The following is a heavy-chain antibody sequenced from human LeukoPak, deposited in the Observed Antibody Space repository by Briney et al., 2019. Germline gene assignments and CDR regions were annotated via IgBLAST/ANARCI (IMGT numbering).Heavy chain of an antibody. D-gene: IGHD3-9*01. CDR2: ISGSGGST. Sequence: GGSLRLSCAASGFTFSSSAMSWVRQAPGKGLEWVSAISGSGGSTYYADSVKGRFTISRDNSKNTLYLQMNSLRAEDTAVYYCAKATLRYFDRLCPSFDYWGQGTLVTVSS. CDR1: GFTFSSSA. V-gene: IGHV3-23*01. J-gene: IGHJ4*02. CDR3: AKATLRYFDRLCPSFDY.